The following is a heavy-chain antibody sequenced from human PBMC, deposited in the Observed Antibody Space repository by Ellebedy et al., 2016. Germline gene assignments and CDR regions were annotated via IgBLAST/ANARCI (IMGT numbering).Heavy chain of an antibody. J-gene: IGHJ4*02. V-gene: IGHV4-59*08. D-gene: IGHD1-26*01. Sequence: SETLSLTXTVSGGSISSYYWSWIRQPPGKGLEWIGYIYYSGSTNYNPSLKSRVTISVDTSKNQFSLKLSSVTAADTAVYYCARVERRSQHVDYWGQGTLVTVSS. CDR3: ARVERRSQHVDY. CDR2: IYYSGST. CDR1: GGSISSYY.